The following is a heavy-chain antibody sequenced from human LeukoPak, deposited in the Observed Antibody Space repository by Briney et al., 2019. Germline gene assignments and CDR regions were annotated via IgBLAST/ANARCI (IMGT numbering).Heavy chain of an antibody. CDR2: ISGSGGST. V-gene: IGHV3-23*01. CDR1: GFTFSNYA. Sequence: LPGGSLRLSCTPSGFTFSNYAMSWVRQAPGKGLEWVSSISGSGGSTYYADSVKGRFTISRDNSKNTLYLQMNSLRVEDTAVYYCAKIWPIILVSGAFDIWGQGTMVIVSS. CDR3: AKIWPIILVSGAFDI. J-gene: IGHJ3*02. D-gene: IGHD3-3*01.